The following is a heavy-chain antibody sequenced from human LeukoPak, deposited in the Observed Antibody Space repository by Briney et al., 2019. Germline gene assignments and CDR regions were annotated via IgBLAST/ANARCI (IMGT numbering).Heavy chain of an antibody. CDR2: ISGSGGRT. CDR1: GFTFSGYA. CDR3: AKEGQYYYERSGYYSRAYWYFDL. Sequence: GGSLRLSCAASGFTFSGYAMSWVRQAPGKGLEWVSTISGSGGRTYYADSVKGRFTISRDNSKNTLYLQMNSLRAEDTAVYYCAKEGQYYYERSGYYSRAYWYFDLWGRGTLVTVSS. J-gene: IGHJ2*01. V-gene: IGHV3-23*01. D-gene: IGHD3-22*01.